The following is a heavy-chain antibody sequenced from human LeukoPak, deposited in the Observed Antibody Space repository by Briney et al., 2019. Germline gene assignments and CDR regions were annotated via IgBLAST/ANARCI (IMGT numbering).Heavy chain of an antibody. CDR2: IYYSGST. D-gene: IGHD3-10*01. CDR1: GGSISGYY. J-gene: IGHJ4*02. Sequence: KPSGTLSLTCTVSGGSISGYYWSWIRQPPGKGLEWIGSIYYSGSTYYNPSLKSRVTISVDTSKNQFSLKLSSVTAADTAVYYCARPRGRAGYYFDYWGQGTLVTVSS. V-gene: IGHV4-39*01. CDR3: ARPRGRAGYYFDY.